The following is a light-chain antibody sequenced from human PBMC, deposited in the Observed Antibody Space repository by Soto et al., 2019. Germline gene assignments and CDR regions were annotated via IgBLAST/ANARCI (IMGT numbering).Light chain of an antibody. CDR3: CSYAGSYTPLV. CDR2: DVS. J-gene: IGLJ2*01. Sequence: QSALTQPRSVSGSPGQSVTISCTGTSSDVGGYNYVSWYQQHPGKAPKLMIYDVSKRPSGVPDRFSGSKSGNTASLTISGRQAEDEADYYCCSYAGSYTPLVFGGGTQLTVL. V-gene: IGLV2-11*01. CDR1: SSDVGGYNY.